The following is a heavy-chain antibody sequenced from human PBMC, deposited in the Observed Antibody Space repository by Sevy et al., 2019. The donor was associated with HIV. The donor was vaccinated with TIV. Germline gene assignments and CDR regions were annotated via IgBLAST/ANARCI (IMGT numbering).Heavy chain of an antibody. V-gene: IGHV3-30-3*01. J-gene: IGHJ4*02. Sequence: GGFLRLSCAASGFTFSSYAMHWVRQAPGKGLEWVAVISYDGSNKYYADSVKGRFTISRDNSKNTLYLQMNSLRAEDTPVYYCARDQYCHSSGSPYFDYWGQGTMVTVSS. CDR1: GFTFSSYA. CDR3: ARDQYCHSSGSPYFDY. CDR2: ISYDGSNK. D-gene: IGHD3-22*01.